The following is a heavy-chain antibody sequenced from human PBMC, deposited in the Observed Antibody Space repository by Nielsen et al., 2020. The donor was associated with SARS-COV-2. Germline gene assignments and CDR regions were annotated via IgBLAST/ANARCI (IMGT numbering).Heavy chain of an antibody. D-gene: IGHD6-6*01. CDR3: ARDSSRAFDV. CDR1: GFTFSSLW. CDR2: IKGDGSEK. J-gene: IGHJ3*01. Sequence: GGSLRLSCAASGFTFSSLWMSWVRQVPGKGLEWVADIKGDGSEKFYVDSVKGRFTISRDNAKNSMSLQMNSLRVEDTAVYYCARDSSRAFDVWGQGTLVTVSS. V-gene: IGHV3-7*01.